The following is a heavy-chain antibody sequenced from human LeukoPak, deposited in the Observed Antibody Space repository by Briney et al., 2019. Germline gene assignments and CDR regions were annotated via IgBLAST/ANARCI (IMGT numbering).Heavy chain of an antibody. Sequence: SETLSLTCTVSGGSISSYYWSWIRQPPGKGLEWIGYIYYSGSTNYNPSLKSRVTISVDTSKNQFSLKLSSVTAADTAVYYCARGSDSRKVGYWGQGILVTVSS. CDR1: GGSISSYY. V-gene: IGHV4-59*12. CDR3: ARGSDSRKVGY. J-gene: IGHJ4*02. CDR2: IYYSGST. D-gene: IGHD6-13*01.